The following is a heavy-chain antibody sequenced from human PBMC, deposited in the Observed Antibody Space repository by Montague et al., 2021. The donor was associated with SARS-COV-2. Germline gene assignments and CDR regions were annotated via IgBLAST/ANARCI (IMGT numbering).Heavy chain of an antibody. Sequence: SETLSLTCTVSGASITFSPYFWGWVRQSPGKGLEWIGSVSYSGNTYFNPSLKGRATISRDTSKNEFSLRLRSMTAADTAIYYCARVLTGSPFDYWGQGTLVTVSS. J-gene: IGHJ4*02. CDR2: VSYSGNT. CDR1: GASITFSPYF. D-gene: IGHD1-26*01. V-gene: IGHV4-39*07. CDR3: ARVLTGSPFDY.